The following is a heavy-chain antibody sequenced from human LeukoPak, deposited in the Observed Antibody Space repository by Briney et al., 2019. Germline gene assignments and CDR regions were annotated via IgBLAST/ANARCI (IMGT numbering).Heavy chain of an antibody. CDR2: ISGSGGST. CDR1: GFIFSNYA. CDR3: AKDPYSYGSGSYVWFDP. V-gene: IGHV3-23*01. D-gene: IGHD3-10*01. J-gene: IGHJ5*02. Sequence: GGSLRLSCAASGFIFSNYAMGWVRQAPGKGLEWVSAISGSGGSTYYADSVKGRFTISRDDSKNTLYLQMNSLRAEDTAVYYCAKDPYSYGSGSYVWFDPWGQGTLVTVSS.